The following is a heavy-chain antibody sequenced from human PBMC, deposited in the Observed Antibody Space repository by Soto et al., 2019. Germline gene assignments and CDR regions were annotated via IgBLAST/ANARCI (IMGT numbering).Heavy chain of an antibody. CDR3: ARDDPTVAVAAG. V-gene: IGHV4-34*01. J-gene: IGHJ4*02. CDR2: INHSGST. CDR1: GGSFSGYY. D-gene: IGHD6-19*01. Sequence: SETLSLTCAVYGGSFSGYYWSWIRQPPGKGLEWIGEINHSGSTNYNPSLKSRVTISVDTSTSTAYMELSSLRSEDTAVYYCARDDPTVAVAAGWGQGTLVTVSS.